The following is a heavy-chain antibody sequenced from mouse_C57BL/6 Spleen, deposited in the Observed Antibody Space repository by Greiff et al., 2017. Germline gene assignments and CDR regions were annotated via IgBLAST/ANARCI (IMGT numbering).Heavy chain of an antibody. D-gene: IGHD1-1*01. J-gene: IGHJ4*01. Sequence: QVQLQQPGAELVKPGASVKLSCKASGYTFTSYWMHWVKQRPGQGLEWIGMIHPNSGSTHYNETFKSKATLTVDKSSSTAYMQLSRLESVDSSVDDCARNGGRCGYDMGDWGQGTSVTVSS. V-gene: IGHV1-64*01. CDR1: GYTFTSYW. CDR2: IHPNSGST. CDR3: ARNGGRCGYDMGD.